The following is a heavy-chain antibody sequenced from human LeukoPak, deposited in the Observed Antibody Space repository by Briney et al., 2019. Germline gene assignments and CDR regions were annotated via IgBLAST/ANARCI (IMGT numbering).Heavy chain of an antibody. CDR2: IYHSGST. CDR3: ARGKDGYNWYFDL. Sequence: SETLSLTCTVSGGSVSSGGYYWSWIRQPPGKGLEWIGYIYHSGSTYYNPSLKSRVTISVDRSKNQFSLKLSSVTAADTAVYYCARGKDGYNWYFDLWGRGTLVTVSS. CDR1: GGSVSSGGYY. J-gene: IGHJ2*01. V-gene: IGHV4-30-2*01. D-gene: IGHD5-24*01.